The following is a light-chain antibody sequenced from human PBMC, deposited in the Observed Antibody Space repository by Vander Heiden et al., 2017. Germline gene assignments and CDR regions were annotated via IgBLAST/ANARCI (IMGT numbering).Light chain of an antibody. J-gene: IGKJ5*01. CDR2: DAS. CDR3: QQRSNWPHT. V-gene: IGKV3-11*01. CDR1: QSVSSY. Sequence: EIVLTQSPATLSLSPGERATLSCRASQSVSSYLAWYQQKPGQAPRLLIYDASNRATGIPARFSGSVSGTDFTLTISSLDPEDFAVYYCQQRSNWPHTFGQGTRLEIK.